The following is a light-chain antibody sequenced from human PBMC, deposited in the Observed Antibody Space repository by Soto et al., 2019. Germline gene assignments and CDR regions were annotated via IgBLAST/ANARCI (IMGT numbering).Light chain of an antibody. CDR2: AAS. V-gene: IGKV1-39*01. CDR1: QTISSW. J-gene: IGKJ1*01. Sequence: DIQMTQSPSTLSASVGDRVTITCRASQTISSWLAWYQQKPGKAPKLLIYAASSLQSGVPSRFSGSGSETDFTLTISSLQPEDFATYSCQQSYNTTWTFGQGTKVDIK. CDR3: QQSYNTTWT.